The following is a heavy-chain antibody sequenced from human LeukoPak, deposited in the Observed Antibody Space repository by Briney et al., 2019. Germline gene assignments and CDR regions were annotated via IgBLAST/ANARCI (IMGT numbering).Heavy chain of an antibody. D-gene: IGHD1-26*01. J-gene: IGHJ4*02. CDR2: INPNNGDT. CDR1: GYTFTGSY. V-gene: IGHV1-2*06. CDR3: ARDLIVGATFNPTADY. Sequence: ASVKVSCKASGYTFTGSYMHWVRQAPGQGLEWMGRINPNNGDTNYTENFQGRVTMTRDTSITTAYMELSRLRSDDTAVYYCARDLIVGATFNPTADYWGQGTLVTVSS.